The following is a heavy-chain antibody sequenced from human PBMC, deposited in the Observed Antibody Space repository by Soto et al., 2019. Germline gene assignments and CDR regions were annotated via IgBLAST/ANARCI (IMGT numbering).Heavy chain of an antibody. CDR2: IYSGGST. V-gene: IGHV3-53*04. J-gene: IGHJ6*03. CDR3: ARGPYSSSWYYYYYYMDV. Sequence: EVQLVESGGGLVQPGGSLRLSCAASGFTVSSNYMSWVRQAPGKGLDWVSVIYSGGSTYYADSVKGRFTISRHNSKNTLYLQMNSLRAEDTAVYYCARGPYSSSWYYYYYYMDVWGKGTTVTVSS. CDR1: GFTVSSNY. D-gene: IGHD6-13*01.